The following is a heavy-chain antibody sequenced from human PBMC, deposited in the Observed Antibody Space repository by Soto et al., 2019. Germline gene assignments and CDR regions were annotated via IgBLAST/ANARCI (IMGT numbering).Heavy chain of an antibody. V-gene: IGHV4-30-2*06. CDR3: ARVPDR. CDR1: GVSISSGGYS. J-gene: IGHJ5*02. CDR2: IYHSGST. Sequence: SETLSLTCAVSGVSISSGGYSWSWIRQSPGKGLEWIGYIYHSGSTYYNPSLKSRVTISVDRSKNQFSLKLSSVTAADTAVYYCARVPDRWGQGTLVTVSS. D-gene: IGHD2-2*01.